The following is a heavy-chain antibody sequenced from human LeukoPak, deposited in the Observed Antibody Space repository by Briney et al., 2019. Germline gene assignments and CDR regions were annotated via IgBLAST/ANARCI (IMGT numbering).Heavy chain of an antibody. CDR2: MNPNSGNT. V-gene: IGHV1-8*01. CDR1: GYTFTSYD. Sequence: ASVKVSCKASGYTFTSYDINWVRQATGQGLEWMGWMNPNSGNTGYAQKFQGRVTMTRNTSISTAYMELSSLRSEDTAVYYCARGFGYSSGWYGAYFDYWGQGTLVTVSS. J-gene: IGHJ4*02. D-gene: IGHD6-19*01. CDR3: ARGFGYSSGWYGAYFDY.